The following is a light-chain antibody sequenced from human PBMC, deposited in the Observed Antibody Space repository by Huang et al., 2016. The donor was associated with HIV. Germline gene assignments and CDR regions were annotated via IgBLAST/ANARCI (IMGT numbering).Light chain of an antibody. Sequence: DIQMIQSPSSLSASVGDRVTITCRASQGVGNSLAWYQQKPEKSPRLLLYATSPLESGVPSRFSGSGSGTHYTLTINTLQPEDIASYYCQQYHSLPWTFGQGTKVEIK. V-gene: IGKV1-NL1*01. CDR1: QGVGNS. CDR2: ATS. CDR3: QQYHSLPWT. J-gene: IGKJ1*01.